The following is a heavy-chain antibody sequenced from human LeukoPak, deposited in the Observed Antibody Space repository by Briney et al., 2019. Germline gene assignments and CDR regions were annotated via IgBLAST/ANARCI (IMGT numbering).Heavy chain of an antibody. CDR1: GGSISSYY. Sequence: SETLSLTCTVSGGSISSYYWSWIRQPPGKGLEWIGYIYYSGSTNYNPSLKSRATISVDTSKNQFSLKLSSVTAADTAVYYCASIVVVPAAFGGGDYWGQGTLVTVSS. J-gene: IGHJ4*02. CDR3: ASIVVVPAAFGGGDY. V-gene: IGHV4-59*08. D-gene: IGHD2-2*01. CDR2: IYYSGST.